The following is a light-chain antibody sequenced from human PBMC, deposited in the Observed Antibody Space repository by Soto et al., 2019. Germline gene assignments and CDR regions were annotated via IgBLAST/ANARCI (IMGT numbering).Light chain of an antibody. CDR3: QQSYSSPCT. J-gene: IGKJ3*01. CDR2: AAS. CDR1: QPIDTS. Sequence: DIQMTQAPSSPSASVGARDTITCRASQPIDTSLNWYQQKPGNAPRLLIYAASSLQSGVPLRFSGSGSGTDFTLTISSLQPEDFATYYCQQSYSSPCTFGPGTTVDIK. V-gene: IGKV1-39*01.